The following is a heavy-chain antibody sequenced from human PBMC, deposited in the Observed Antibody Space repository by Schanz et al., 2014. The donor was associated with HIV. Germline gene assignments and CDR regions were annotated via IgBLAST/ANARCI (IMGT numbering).Heavy chain of an antibody. Sequence: QVLLQESGPRLMKPSETVSLTCTVSSGSIRTYHWHWIRQSAGKRLEWIGRVSGSGSTDHNPSLRSRVTMSVDTSKNQFSLSLSSVTAADTAVYYCARILLSSSGWYGGDYWGQGTLVIVSS. J-gene: IGHJ4*02. CDR1: SGSIRTYH. D-gene: IGHD6-19*01. V-gene: IGHV4-4*07. CDR3: ARILLSSSGWYGGDY. CDR2: VSGSGST.